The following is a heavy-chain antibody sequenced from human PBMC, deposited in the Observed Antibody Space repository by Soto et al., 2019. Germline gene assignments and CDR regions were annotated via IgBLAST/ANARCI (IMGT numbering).Heavy chain of an antibody. V-gene: IGHV3-48*02. Sequence: EVQLVESGGNLVQPGGSLRLSCAASGFRFSIYSMNWVRQAPGKGLEWSAYITSDTKTIKYADSVKGRLTISRDNDNNSAYLQMNSLRDEDTAVYYCARSVEGHFDYWGQGTLVTVS. D-gene: IGHD6-19*01. CDR1: GFRFSIYS. CDR3: ARSVEGHFDY. CDR2: ITSDTKTI. J-gene: IGHJ4*02.